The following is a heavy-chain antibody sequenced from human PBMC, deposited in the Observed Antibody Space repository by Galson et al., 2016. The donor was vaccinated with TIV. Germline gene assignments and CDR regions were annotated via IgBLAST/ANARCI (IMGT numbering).Heavy chain of an antibody. CDR1: FNSYA. D-gene: IGHD3-22*01. Sequence: FNSYAISWVRQAPGQGLEWMGRIIAIFGTTNYAQEFQGRVTITADETTSTVYMELRSLISEDTAVYYCARGSDYYDGSGYQNWGQGTLVTVSS. CDR3: ARGSDYYDGSGYQN. J-gene: IGHJ4*02. CDR2: IIAIFGTT. V-gene: IGHV1-69*15.